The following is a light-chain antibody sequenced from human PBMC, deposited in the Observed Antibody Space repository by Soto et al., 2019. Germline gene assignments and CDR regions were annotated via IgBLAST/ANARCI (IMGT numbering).Light chain of an antibody. V-gene: IGKV1-39*01. CDR2: AAS. Sequence: DIQMTQSPSSLSASVGDRFTITCRASQTSSTYLNWYQPKPGKAPKLLIYAASSLQSGVPSRFSGSGSGTDFTLTISSLQPEDFATYFCQQSHSFPYMFGQGTKLQL. J-gene: IGKJ2*01. CDR3: QQSHSFPYM. CDR1: QTSSTY.